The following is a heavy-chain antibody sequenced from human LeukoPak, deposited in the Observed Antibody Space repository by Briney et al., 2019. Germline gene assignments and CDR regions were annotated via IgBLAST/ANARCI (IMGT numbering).Heavy chain of an antibody. Sequence: PGRSLRLSCAASGFTFSSYGMHWVRQAPGKGLEWVAVISYDGSNKYYADSVKGRFTISRDNSKNTLYLQMNSLRAEDTAVYYCAKYFTAMVTMADAFDIWGQGTMVTVSS. CDR1: GFTFSSYG. CDR3: AKYFTAMVTMADAFDI. J-gene: IGHJ3*02. D-gene: IGHD5-18*01. V-gene: IGHV3-30*18. CDR2: ISYDGSNK.